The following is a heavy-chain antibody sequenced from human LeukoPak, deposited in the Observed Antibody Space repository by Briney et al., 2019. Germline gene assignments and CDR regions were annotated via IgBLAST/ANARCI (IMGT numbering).Heavy chain of an antibody. CDR3: ARGDYGGQEDPGNWYFDL. J-gene: IGHJ2*01. Sequence: ASVKVSCNASGNTFTSYGISWVRQAPGQGLEWMGWISAYNGNTNYAQKLQGRVTMTTDTSTSTAYMELRSLRSDDTAVYYCARGDYGGQEDPGNWYFDLWGRGTLVTVSS. CDR1: GNTFTSYG. CDR2: ISAYNGNT. D-gene: IGHD4-23*01. V-gene: IGHV1-18*01.